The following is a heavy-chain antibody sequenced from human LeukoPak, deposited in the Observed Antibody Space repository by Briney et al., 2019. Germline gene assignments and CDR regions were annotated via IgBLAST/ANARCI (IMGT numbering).Heavy chain of an antibody. D-gene: IGHD1-14*01. CDR2: ITDSGHDK. Sequence: GGSLRLSCAASGFTFRNYGMSWVRRAPGKGLEWISGITDSGHDKYYVDSVKGRFTISRDNSNNTLFLQMKSLRLEDTAIYYCAKMRSSGTNWFDPWGQGTLVSVSS. CDR3: AKMRSSGTNWFDP. J-gene: IGHJ5*02. V-gene: IGHV3-23*01. CDR1: GFTFRNYG.